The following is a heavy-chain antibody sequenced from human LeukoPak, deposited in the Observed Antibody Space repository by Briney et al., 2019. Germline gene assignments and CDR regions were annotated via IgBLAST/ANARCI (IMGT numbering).Heavy chain of an antibody. Sequence: SQTLSLTCTVSGGSISSGSYYWRWLRQPPGKGLEWVGYIYYSGSTNYNPSLKSRVTISVDTSKNQFSLKLSSVTAADTAVYYCARPRSRGYSGYGAAFDIWGQGTMVTVSS. CDR3: ARPRSRGYSGYGAAFDI. J-gene: IGHJ3*02. D-gene: IGHD5-12*01. V-gene: IGHV4-61*01. CDR1: GGSISSGSYY. CDR2: IYYSGST.